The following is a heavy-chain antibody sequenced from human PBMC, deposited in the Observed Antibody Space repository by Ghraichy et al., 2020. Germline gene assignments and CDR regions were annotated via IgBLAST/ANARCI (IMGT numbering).Heavy chain of an antibody. CDR3: AKARDGSSWYLFDP. D-gene: IGHD6-13*01. CDR2: ISDSGGRT. V-gene: IGHV3-23*01. CDR1: GFTFSSYA. J-gene: IGHJ5*02. Sequence: GGSLRLSCAASGFTFSSYAMSWVRQAPGKGLEWVSGISDSGGRTSYADALKGRFTISRDNTKSTLYLQMYSLRGEDTAVYYCAKARDGSSWYLFDPWGQGTLVTVSS.